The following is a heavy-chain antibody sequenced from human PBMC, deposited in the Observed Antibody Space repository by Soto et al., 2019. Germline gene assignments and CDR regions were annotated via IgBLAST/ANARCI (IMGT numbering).Heavy chain of an antibody. V-gene: IGHV1-69*01. CDR3: ARWDCSGGSCEHGMDV. J-gene: IGHJ6*02. CDR1: GGTFSSYA. CDR2: IIPIFGTA. Sequence: QVQLVQSGAEVKKPGSSVKVSCKASGGTFSSYAISWVRQAPGQGLVWMGGIIPIFGTANYAQKFQGRVTITADESTSTAYMELSSLRSEDTAVYYCARWDCSGGSCEHGMDVWGQGTTVTVSS. D-gene: IGHD2-15*01.